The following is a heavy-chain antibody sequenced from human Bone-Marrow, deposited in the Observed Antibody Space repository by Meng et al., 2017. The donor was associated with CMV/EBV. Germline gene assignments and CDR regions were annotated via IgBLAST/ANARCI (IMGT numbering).Heavy chain of an antibody. CDR2: IKQDGREK. CDR1: GFTFSSYW. D-gene: IGHD1-1*01. V-gene: IGHV3-7*01. Sequence: GESLKISCAASGFTFSSYWMSWVRQATGKGLEWVANIKQDGREKYYVDSVKGRFTISRDNAKTSLYLQMYSLRAEDTAVYYCARDVRNEARFDYWGQGTLVTVSS. CDR3: ARDVRNEARFDY. J-gene: IGHJ4*02.